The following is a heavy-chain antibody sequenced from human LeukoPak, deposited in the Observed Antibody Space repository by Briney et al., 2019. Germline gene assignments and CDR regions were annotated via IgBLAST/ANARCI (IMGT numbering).Heavy chain of an antibody. D-gene: IGHD2-2*01. Sequence: SETLSLTCAVYGGSFSGYYWSWIRQPPGKGLEWIGEINHSGSTNYNPSLKSRVTISVDTSKNQFSLKLSSVTAADTAVYYCAREVPAAIDYWGQGTLVTVSS. CDR2: INHSGST. V-gene: IGHV4-34*01. CDR1: GGSFSGYY. J-gene: IGHJ4*02. CDR3: AREVPAAIDY.